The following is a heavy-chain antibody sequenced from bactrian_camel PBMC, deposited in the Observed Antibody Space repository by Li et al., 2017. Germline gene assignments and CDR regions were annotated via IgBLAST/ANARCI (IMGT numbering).Heavy chain of an antibody. J-gene: IGHJ4*01. CDR1: NSLPNNYC. D-gene: IGHD1*01. V-gene: IGHV3S53*01. CDR2: IDRDGTT. Sequence: HVQLVESGGGSVQTGGSLRLSCLASNSLPNNYCMGWFRQAPGKEREGVAVIDRDGTTAYADSVKGRFTISQDNAKNSVDLQMNSLKPDDTAVYYCAATGQMLSVAGCRTQGTQVTVS.